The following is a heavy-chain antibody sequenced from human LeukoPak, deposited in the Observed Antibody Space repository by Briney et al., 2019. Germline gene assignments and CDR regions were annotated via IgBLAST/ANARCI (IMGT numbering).Heavy chain of an antibody. V-gene: IGHV1-8*03. CDR2: MNPNSGNT. Sequence: ASVKVSCKASGGTFSSYAISWVRQAPGQGLEWMGWMNPNSGNTGYAQKFQGRVTITRNTSISTAYMELSSLRSEDTAVYYCARAVVVPAAMSGGYYYYMDVWGKGTTVTVSS. CDR1: GGTFSSYA. J-gene: IGHJ6*03. D-gene: IGHD2-2*01. CDR3: ARAVVVPAAMSGGYYYYMDV.